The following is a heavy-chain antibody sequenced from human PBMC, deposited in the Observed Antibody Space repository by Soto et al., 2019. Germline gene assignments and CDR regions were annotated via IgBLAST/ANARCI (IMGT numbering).Heavy chain of an antibody. J-gene: IGHJ4*02. V-gene: IGHV1-2*04. D-gene: IGHD5-18*01. CDR3: ARVSGYSYGYEYYFDY. Sequence: GASVKVSCKASGGTFSSYAISWVRQAPGQGLEWMGCINPNSGGTNYAQKFQGWVSMTRDTSTSTVYMELSSLRSEDTAVYYCARVSGYSYGYEYYFDYWGQGTLVTVSS. CDR1: GGTFSSYA. CDR2: INPNSGGT.